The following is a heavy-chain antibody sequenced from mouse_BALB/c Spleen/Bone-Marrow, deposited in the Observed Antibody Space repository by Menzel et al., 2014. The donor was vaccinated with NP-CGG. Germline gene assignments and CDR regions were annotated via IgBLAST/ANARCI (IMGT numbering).Heavy chain of an antibody. CDR2: IRNKANGYTT. Sequence: EVHLVESGGGLVQPGGSLRLSCATSGFTFTDYYMNWVRQPPGKALEWLGFIRNKANGYTTEYSASVKGRFTVSRDNSQNILYLQMNTLRAEDSATYYCVRDQGRVLFDYWGQGTTLTVSS. CDR1: GFTFTDYY. CDR3: VRDQGRVLFDY. V-gene: IGHV7-3*02. J-gene: IGHJ2*01.